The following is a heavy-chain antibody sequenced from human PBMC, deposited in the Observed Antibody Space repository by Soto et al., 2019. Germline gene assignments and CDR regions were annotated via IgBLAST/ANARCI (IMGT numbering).Heavy chain of an antibody. CDR1: GYTFTSYG. CDR2: ISVYNGNT. V-gene: IGHV1-18*01. D-gene: IGHD5-18*01. CDR3: ARDLSGYGYGYLVYYYGMDV. J-gene: IGHJ6*02. Sequence: ASVKVSCKASGYTFTSYGISWVRQAPGQGLEWMGWISVYNGNTNYAQKLQGRVTMTTDTSTSTAYMELRSLRSDDTAVYYCARDLSGYGYGYLVYYYGMDVWGQGTTVTVSS.